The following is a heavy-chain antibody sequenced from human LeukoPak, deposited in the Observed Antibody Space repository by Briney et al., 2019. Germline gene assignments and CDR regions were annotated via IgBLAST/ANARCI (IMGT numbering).Heavy chain of an antibody. CDR2: ISSSSSYI. CDR1: GFTLISNR. D-gene: IGHD5-12*01. CDR3: ARGTLGYDMYYYYMDV. V-gene: IGHV3-21*01. J-gene: IGHJ6*03. Sequence: GGSLRPSWAPSGFTLISNRMSWVRQPPGKWREWVSSISSSSSYIYYADSVKGRFTISRDNAKNSLYLQMNSLRAEDTAVFYCARGTLGYDMYYYYMDVWGKGTTVTVSS.